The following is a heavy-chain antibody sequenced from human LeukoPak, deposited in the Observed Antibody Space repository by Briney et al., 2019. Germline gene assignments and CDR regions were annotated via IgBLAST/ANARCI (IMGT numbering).Heavy chain of an antibody. Sequence: GGSLRLSCAPSGFTFSSYAMSWVRQAPGKGLEWVSAISGSGGSTYYADSVKGRFTISRDNSKNTLYLQMNSLRAEDTAVYYCAKNAYYDILTGYYRPNYWGQGTLVTVSS. D-gene: IGHD3-9*01. V-gene: IGHV3-23*01. CDR3: AKNAYYDILTGYYRPNY. J-gene: IGHJ4*02. CDR2: ISGSGGST. CDR1: GFTFSSYA.